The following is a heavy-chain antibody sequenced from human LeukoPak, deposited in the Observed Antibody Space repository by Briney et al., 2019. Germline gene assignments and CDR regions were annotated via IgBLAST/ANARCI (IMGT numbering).Heavy chain of an antibody. V-gene: IGHV4-59*06. J-gene: IGHJ3*02. CDR3: ARGPPRTDSSGPLDI. CDR1: GGSISSYY. Sequence: SETLSLTCTVSGGSISSYYWSWIRQPPGKGLEWIGYIYYSGSTYYNPSLKSRVTISVDTSKNQFSLKLSSVTAADTAVYYCARGPPRTDSSGPLDIWGQETMVTVSS. D-gene: IGHD3-22*01. CDR2: IYYSGST.